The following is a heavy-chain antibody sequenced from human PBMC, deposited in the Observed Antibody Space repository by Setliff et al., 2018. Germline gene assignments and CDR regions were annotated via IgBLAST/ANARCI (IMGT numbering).Heavy chain of an antibody. D-gene: IGHD3-22*01. CDR2: ISGSGGST. V-gene: IGHV3-23*01. CDR3: AKDPNYYDSSGYPGYFDY. Sequence: GGSLRLSCAASGFTFSGYSMNWVRQAPGKGLEWVSAISGSGGSTYYADSVKGRFTISRDNSKNTLYLQMNSLGAEDTAVYYCAKDPNYYDSSGYPGYFDYWGQGTLVTVSS. J-gene: IGHJ4*02. CDR1: GFTFSGYS.